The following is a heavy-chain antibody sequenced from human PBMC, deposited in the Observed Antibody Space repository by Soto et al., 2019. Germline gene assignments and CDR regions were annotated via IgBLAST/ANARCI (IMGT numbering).Heavy chain of an antibody. Sequence: GASVKVSCKASGGTFSSYAISWVRQAPGQGLEWMGGIIPIFGTANYAQKFQGRVTITADESTSTAYMELNSLRTEDTALYYCAKASSWSPLSYYGMDVWGQGTTVTVSS. CDR1: GGTFSSYA. V-gene: IGHV1-69*13. CDR2: IIPIFGTA. J-gene: IGHJ6*02. D-gene: IGHD6-13*01. CDR3: AKASSWSPLSYYGMDV.